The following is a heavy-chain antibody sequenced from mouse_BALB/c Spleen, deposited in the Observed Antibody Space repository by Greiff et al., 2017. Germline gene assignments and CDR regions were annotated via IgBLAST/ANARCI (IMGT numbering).Heavy chain of an antibody. D-gene: IGHD1-1*01. J-gene: IGHJ4*01. CDR1: GYSITSDYA. Sequence: EVQLQESGPGLVKPSQSLSLTCTVTGYSITSDYAWNWIRQFPGNKLEWMGYISYSGSTSYNPSLKSRISITRDTSKNQFFLQLNSVTTEDTATYYCARWLNYYGSSYELDYAMDYWGQGTSVTVSS. CDR3: ARWLNYYGSSYELDYAMDY. CDR2: ISYSGST. V-gene: IGHV3-2*02.